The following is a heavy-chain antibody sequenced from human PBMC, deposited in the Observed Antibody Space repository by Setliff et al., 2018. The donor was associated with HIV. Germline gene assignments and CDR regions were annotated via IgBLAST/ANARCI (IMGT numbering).Heavy chain of an antibody. CDR1: GFTFSTYA. CDR3: ARENYDILTGYYDY. Sequence: QAGGSLRLSCAASGFTFSTYAMHWVRQAPGKGLEWVGVTAYDGSNKYHADSGKGRFTISRDNSKNTLYLQMNSLRAEDTAVYYCARENYDILTGYYDYWGQGALVTVSS. V-gene: IGHV3-30*04. D-gene: IGHD3-9*01. J-gene: IGHJ4*02. CDR2: TAYDGSNK.